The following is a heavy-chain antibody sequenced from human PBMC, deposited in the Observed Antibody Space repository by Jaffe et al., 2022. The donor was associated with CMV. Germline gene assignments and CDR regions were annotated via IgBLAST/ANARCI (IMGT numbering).Heavy chain of an antibody. V-gene: IGHV5-10-1*03. CDR2: IDPSDSYT. CDR1: GYSFTSYW. D-gene: IGHD3-3*01. J-gene: IGHJ6*03. CDR3: ARRYDFWSGNYYYYYMDV. Sequence: EVQLVQSGAEVKKPGESLRISCKGSGYSFTSYWISWVRQMPGKGLEWMGRIDPSDSYTNYSPSFQGHVTISADKSISTAYLQWSSLKASDTAMYYCARRYDFWSGNYYYYYMDVWGKGTTVTVSS.